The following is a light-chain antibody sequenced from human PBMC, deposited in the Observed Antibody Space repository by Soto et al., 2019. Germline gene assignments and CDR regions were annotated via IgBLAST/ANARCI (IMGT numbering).Light chain of an antibody. CDR3: QQSYSTLQLT. CDR2: AAS. V-gene: IGKV1-39*01. CDR1: QSISSY. Sequence: DIQMTQSPSSLSASVGDRVTITCRASQSISSYLNWYQQKPGKAPKLLIYAASSLQSGVPSRFSGSGPGTDFTLTISSLQPEDFATYYCQQSYSTLQLTFGGGTKVDIK. J-gene: IGKJ4*01.